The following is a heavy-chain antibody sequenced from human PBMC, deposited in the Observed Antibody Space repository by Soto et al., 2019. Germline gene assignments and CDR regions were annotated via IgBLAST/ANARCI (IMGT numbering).Heavy chain of an antibody. V-gene: IGHV3-30-3*01. CDR3: ARDPSPPYSSGWYEY. CDR2: ISYDGSNK. J-gene: IGHJ4*02. CDR1: LFTFSSYA. Sequence: SPRLSCAASLFTFSSYAMHWVLHSPCKGLEWLAVISYDGSNKYYADSVKGRFTISRDNSKNTLYLQMNSLRAEDTAVYYCARDPSPPYSSGWYEYWGQGTLVTVSS. D-gene: IGHD6-19*01.